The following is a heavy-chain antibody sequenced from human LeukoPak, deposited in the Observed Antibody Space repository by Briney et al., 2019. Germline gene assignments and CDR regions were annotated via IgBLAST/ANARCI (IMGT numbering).Heavy chain of an antibody. Sequence: PPGGSLRLSCAASGFTFSSYAMSWVRQAPGKGLEWVSAISGSGASTYYADSVKGRFTISRDNSKNTLYLQMNSLRAEDTAVYYCATAFWNYYGSGSSVYWGQGTLVTVSS. D-gene: IGHD3-10*01. CDR1: GFTFSSYA. J-gene: IGHJ4*02. CDR3: ATAFWNYYGSGSSVY. CDR2: ISGSGAST. V-gene: IGHV3-23*01.